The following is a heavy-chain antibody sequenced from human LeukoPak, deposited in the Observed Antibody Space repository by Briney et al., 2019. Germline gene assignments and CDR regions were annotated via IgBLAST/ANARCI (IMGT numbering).Heavy chain of an antibody. CDR3: ARSDSSSWYHKLDY. D-gene: IGHD6-13*01. CDR1: GFTFDDYA. V-gene: IGHV3-9*01. CDR2: ISWNSGSI. J-gene: IGHJ4*02. Sequence: TGGSLRLSCAASGFTFDDYAMHWVRQAPGEGLEWVSGISWNSGSIGYADSVKGRFTISRDNAKNSLYLQMNSLRAEDTALYYCARSDSSSWYHKLDYWGQGTLVTVSS.